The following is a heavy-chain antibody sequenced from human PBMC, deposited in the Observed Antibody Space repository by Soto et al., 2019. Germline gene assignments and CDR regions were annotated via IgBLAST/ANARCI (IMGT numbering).Heavy chain of an antibody. D-gene: IGHD2-15*01. V-gene: IGHV3-23*01. J-gene: IGHJ4*02. CDR3: ARISCSGSRCHVASGAGSRFDH. CDR2: ISGTGVYS. CDR1: GFTFSPYA. Sequence: EVQLLESGGDFVQPGGSLRLSCVASGFTFSPYAMAWVRQASGKGLEWVAAISGTGVYSYYADSVKGRFTISTDNYKNMVFLQMSSLRAADTAIYYCARISCSGSRCHVASGAGSRFDHWGQGTQVAVS.